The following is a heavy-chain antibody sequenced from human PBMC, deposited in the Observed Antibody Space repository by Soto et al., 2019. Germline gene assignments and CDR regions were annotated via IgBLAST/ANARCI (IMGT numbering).Heavy chain of an antibody. Sequence: SETLSLTCAVYGGSFSGYYWSWIRQPPGKGLEWLGEINHSGITDYNPSLKSRITISIDTSKKQFSLKLNSVTAADTAVYYCAIGPRMWLAGGGYWGQGTQVTVS. V-gene: IGHV4-34*01. CDR1: GGSFSGYY. CDR2: INHSGIT. CDR3: AIGPRMWLAGGGY. J-gene: IGHJ4*02. D-gene: IGHD6-19*01.